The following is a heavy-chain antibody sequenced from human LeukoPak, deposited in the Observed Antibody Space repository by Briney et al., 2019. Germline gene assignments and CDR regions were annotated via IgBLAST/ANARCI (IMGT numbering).Heavy chain of an antibody. D-gene: IGHD3-9*01. CDR2: MSWNSGSI. CDR1: RFTFDDYA. Sequence: GGSLRLSCAASRFTFDDYAMHWVRQAPGKGLEWVSGMSWNSGSIGYADSVKGRFAISRDNAKNSLYLQMNSLRAEDMALYYCAKALSYDILTNDAFDIWGQGTMVTVSS. CDR3: AKALSYDILTNDAFDI. J-gene: IGHJ3*02. V-gene: IGHV3-9*03.